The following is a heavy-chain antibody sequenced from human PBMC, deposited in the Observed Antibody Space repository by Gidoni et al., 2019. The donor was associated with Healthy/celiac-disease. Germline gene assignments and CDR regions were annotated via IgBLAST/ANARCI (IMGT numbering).Heavy chain of an antibody. CDR2: ISWDGGST. CDR1: GFTFDDYT. Sequence: EVQLVESGGVVVQPGGSLRLSCAASGFTFDDYTMHWVRQAPGKGLEWVSLISWDGGSTYYADSVKGRFTISRDNSKNSLYLQMNSLRTEDTALYYCAKDISSYTYYYDSSGYEFDYWGQGTLVTVSS. V-gene: IGHV3-43*01. J-gene: IGHJ4*02. CDR3: AKDISSYTYYYDSSGYEFDY. D-gene: IGHD3-22*01.